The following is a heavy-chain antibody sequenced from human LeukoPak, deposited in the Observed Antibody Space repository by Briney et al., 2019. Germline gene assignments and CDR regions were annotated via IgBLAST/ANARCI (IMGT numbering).Heavy chain of an antibody. CDR2: IYYSGST. D-gene: IGHD2-2*01. CDR1: GGSISSYY. CDR3: ARTRDANAYYYYYGMDV. Sequence: SETLSLTCTVSGGSISSYYWGWIRQPPGKGLEWIGYIYYSGSTNYNPSLKSRVTISVDTSKNQFSLKLSSVTAADTAVYYCARTRDANAYYYYYGMDVWGQGTMVTVSS. J-gene: IGHJ6*02. V-gene: IGHV4-59*08.